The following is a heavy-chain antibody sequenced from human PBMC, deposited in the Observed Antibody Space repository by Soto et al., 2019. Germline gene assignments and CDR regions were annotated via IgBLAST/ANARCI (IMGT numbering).Heavy chain of an antibody. J-gene: IGHJ5*02. D-gene: IGHD3-9*01. V-gene: IGHV1-18*01. CDR1: GYTFTRYG. Sequence: QVQLGQSGAEVKKPGASVKVSCKASGYTFTRYGISWGRQAPGQGPEGMGWISAYNGNTNYAQKLQGRVTMTTDTSTRTAYMELRSLRSDDTAVYYCARALWPLRYFDWLSLYNWFDPWGQGTLVTVAS. CDR3: ARALWPLRYFDWLSLYNWFDP. CDR2: ISAYNGNT.